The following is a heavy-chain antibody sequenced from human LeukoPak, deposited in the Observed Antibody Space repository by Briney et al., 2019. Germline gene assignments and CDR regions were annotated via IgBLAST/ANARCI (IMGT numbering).Heavy chain of an antibody. V-gene: IGHV3-23*01. CDR2: ISDSGGRT. Sequence: PGGSLRLSCAVSGITLSNYGMTWVRQAPGKGLEWVAGISDSGGRTNYADSVKGRFTISRDNPKNTLYLHMNSLRAEDTAVYFCATRGVVIRVILVGFHKEAYYFDSCGQGALVTVSS. CDR1: GITLSNYG. CDR3: ATRGVVIRVILVGFHKEAYYFDS. D-gene: IGHD3-22*01. J-gene: IGHJ4*02.